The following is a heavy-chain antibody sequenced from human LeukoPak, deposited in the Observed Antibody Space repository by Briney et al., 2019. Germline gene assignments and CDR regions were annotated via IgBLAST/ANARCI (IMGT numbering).Heavy chain of an antibody. V-gene: IGHV5-51*01. J-gene: IGHJ4*02. CDR1: GYTFTNHW. Sequence: GESLKISCKASGYTFTNHWIAWVRQMPGRGLECMGIINPADSDTRYSPSFQGQVTISADKSISTAYLQWSSLKASDTAMYYCARLAGATYYFDYWGQGTLVTVSS. CDR3: ARLAGATYYFDY. D-gene: IGHD1-26*01. CDR2: INPADSDT.